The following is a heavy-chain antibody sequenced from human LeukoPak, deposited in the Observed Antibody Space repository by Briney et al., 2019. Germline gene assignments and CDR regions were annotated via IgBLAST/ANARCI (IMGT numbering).Heavy chain of an antibody. V-gene: IGHV3-23*01. CDR3: AKDAVSASFCSGGTCYNWFDP. J-gene: IGHJ5*02. CDR2: VSGSGTDT. Sequence: GAFLSPSNAASGFTFSAYAMSWVRQAPGKGLELVSGVSGSGTDTYYAGSVKGRFTISRDNSKYTLYLQMNTLRVEDTAVYYCAKDAVSASFCSGGTCYNWFDPWGQGTLVTVSS. D-gene: IGHD2-15*01. CDR1: GFTFSAYA.